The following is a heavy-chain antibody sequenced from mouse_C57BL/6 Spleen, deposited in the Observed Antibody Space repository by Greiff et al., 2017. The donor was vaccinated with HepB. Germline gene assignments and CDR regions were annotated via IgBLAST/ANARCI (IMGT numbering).Heavy chain of an antibody. CDR1: GYAFSSYW. V-gene: IGHV1-80*01. J-gene: IGHJ1*03. D-gene: IGHD1-1*01. CDR2: IYPGDGDT. Sequence: VQLVESGAELVKPGASVKISCKASGYAFSSYWMNWVKQRPGKGLEWIGQIYPGDGDTNYNGTFKGKATLTADKSSSTAYMQLSSLTSEDSAVYFCALEVITTVVAHWYFDVWGTGTTVTVSS. CDR3: ALEVITTVVAHWYFDV.